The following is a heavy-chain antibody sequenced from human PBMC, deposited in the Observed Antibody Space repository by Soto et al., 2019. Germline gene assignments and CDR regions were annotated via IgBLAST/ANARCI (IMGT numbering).Heavy chain of an antibody. D-gene: IGHD6-13*01. J-gene: IGHJ6*02. Sequence: PGGSLRLSCAASGFTFSGSAMHWVRQASGKGLEWVGRIRSKANSYATVYAASVKGRFTISRDDSKNTAYLQMNSLKTEDTAVYYCTRPAADFYYYYGMDVWGQGTTVTVSS. CDR3: TRPAADFYYYYGMDV. CDR1: GFTFSGSA. V-gene: IGHV3-73*01. CDR2: IRSKANSYAT.